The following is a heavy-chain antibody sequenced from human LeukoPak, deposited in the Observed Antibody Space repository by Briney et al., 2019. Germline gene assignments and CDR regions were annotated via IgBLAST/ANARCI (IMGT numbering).Heavy chain of an antibody. Sequence: GGSLGLSCAASGFTFSTYWMSWVRQVPGKGLEWVANIKQDGTEKHYVDSVKGRFTISRDNAKNSLYLQMNSLRAEDTAVYYCARDRESSGYYYWGQGTLVTVSS. D-gene: IGHD3-22*01. J-gene: IGHJ4*02. CDR1: GFTFSTYW. CDR2: IKQDGTEK. V-gene: IGHV3-7*01. CDR3: ARDRESSGYYY.